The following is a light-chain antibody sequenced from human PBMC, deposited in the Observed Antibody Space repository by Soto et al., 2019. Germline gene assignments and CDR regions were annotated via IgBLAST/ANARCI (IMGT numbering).Light chain of an antibody. J-gene: IGKJ4*01. CDR1: QGISSH. V-gene: IGKV1-8*01. Sequence: AIRMTQSPSSFSASTGDRVTITCRASQGISSHLAWYQVKPGKAPRLLIYTASYLESGVPSRFSGSGSRTDCTLHVRSLQSEDFPVYYCQQYFSYPLTFGGGTKVEVK. CDR2: TAS. CDR3: QQYFSYPLT.